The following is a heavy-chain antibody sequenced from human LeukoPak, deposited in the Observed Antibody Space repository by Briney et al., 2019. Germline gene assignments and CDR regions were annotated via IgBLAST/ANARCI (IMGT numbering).Heavy chain of an antibody. Sequence: SETLSLTCAVYGGSFSGYYWSWIRQPPGKGLEWIGEINHSGSTNYNPSLKSRVTISVDTSKNQFSLRLSSVTAADTAVYYCASLYGMDVWGQGTTVTVSS. CDR1: GGSFSGYY. CDR3: ASLYGMDV. V-gene: IGHV4-34*01. J-gene: IGHJ6*02. CDR2: INHSGST.